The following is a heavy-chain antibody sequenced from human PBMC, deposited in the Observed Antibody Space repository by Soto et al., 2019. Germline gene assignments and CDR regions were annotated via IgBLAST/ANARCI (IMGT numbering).Heavy chain of an antibody. D-gene: IGHD1-26*01. V-gene: IGHV4-30-2*01. CDR1: GGSISSGGYS. CDR3: ASGGVGATTDY. J-gene: IGHJ4*02. Sequence: PSETLSLTCAVSGGSISSGGYSWSWIRQPPGKGLEWIGYIYHSGSTYYNPSLKSRVTISVDRSKNQFSLKLSSVTAADTAVYYCASGGVGATTDYWGQGTLVTVS. CDR2: IYHSGST.